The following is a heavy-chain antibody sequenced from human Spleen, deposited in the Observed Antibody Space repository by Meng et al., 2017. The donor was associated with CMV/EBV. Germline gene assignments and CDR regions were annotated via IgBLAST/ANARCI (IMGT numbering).Heavy chain of an antibody. J-gene: IGHJ4*02. D-gene: IGHD2-15*01. CDR1: GGSISSSSYY. Sequence: GSLRLSCAVSGGSISSSSYYWGWIRQPPGKGLEWIGSIYYSGSTYYNPPLKSRVTISVDTSKNHFSLKLTSVTAADTALYYCASLDCSGDSCFFGYWGQGTPVTVSS. CDR3: ASLDCSGDSCFFGY. V-gene: IGHV4-39*02. CDR2: IYYSGST.